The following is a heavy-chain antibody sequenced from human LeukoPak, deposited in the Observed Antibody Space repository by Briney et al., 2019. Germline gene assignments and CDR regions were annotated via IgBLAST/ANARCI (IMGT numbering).Heavy chain of an antibody. V-gene: IGHV3-23*01. J-gene: IGHJ5*01. Sequence: GGSLRLSCAASGFTFSSYVMHWVRQAPGKGLEWVSAVSDSGGSTFYADSVKGRFTISRDNSKNTLYLQMNSLRAEATAVYYCARVLGGGMLWFDFLGQGTLVTVSS. CDR2: VSDSGGST. CDR3: ARVLGGGMLWFDF. CDR1: GFTFSSYV. D-gene: IGHD2-8*01.